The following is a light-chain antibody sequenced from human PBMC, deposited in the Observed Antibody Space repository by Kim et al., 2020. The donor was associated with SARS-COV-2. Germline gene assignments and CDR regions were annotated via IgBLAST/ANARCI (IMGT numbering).Light chain of an antibody. V-gene: IGLV3-19*01. J-gene: IGLJ3*02. CDR1: SLRSYY. CDR2: GKN. CDR3: NSRDSSGNRV. Sequence: VALGQTVRITCQGDSLRSYYASWYQQKPGQAPVLVIYGKNNRPSGIPDRFTGSSSGNTASLTITGAQAEDEADYYCNSRDSSGNRVFGGGTQLTVL.